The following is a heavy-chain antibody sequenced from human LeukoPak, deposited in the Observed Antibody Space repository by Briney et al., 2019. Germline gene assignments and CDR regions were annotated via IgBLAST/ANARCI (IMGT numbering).Heavy chain of an antibody. V-gene: IGHV4-34*01. CDR2: INHSGST. D-gene: IGHD3-10*01. CDR3: ARGKYYYGSGSYYKGLYYYGMDV. Sequence: GTPSLTRAVYLGSLRGYYLSSIPEPLGTGGEWVGEINHSGSTKYNPSLKSRVTLSVDTSKNQFSLKLSSVTAADTAVYYCARGKYYYGSGSYYKGLYYYGMDVCGQGTTVTVSS. J-gene: IGHJ6*02. CDR1: LGSLRGYY.